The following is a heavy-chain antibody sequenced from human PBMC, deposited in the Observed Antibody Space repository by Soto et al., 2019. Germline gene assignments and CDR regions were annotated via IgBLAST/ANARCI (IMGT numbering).Heavy chain of an antibody. D-gene: IGHD1-7*01. J-gene: IGHJ4*02. Sequence: PSETLSLTCSVSGDSIDNTVFFWNWIRQHPEKGLEWIGYISSSGKTYYNPSLKSRVTMSLDTSRNQFSLNLTSVTAADTAVYFCAGGRRMTGTTVLDYWGQGTLVTVS. CDR1: GDSIDNTVFF. CDR2: ISSSGKT. V-gene: IGHV4-31*03. CDR3: AGGRRMTGTTVLDY.